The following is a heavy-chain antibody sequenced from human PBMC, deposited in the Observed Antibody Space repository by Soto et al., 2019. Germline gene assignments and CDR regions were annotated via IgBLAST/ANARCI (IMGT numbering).Heavy chain of an antibody. CDR1: GGSISSYY. D-gene: IGHD3-22*01. CDR2: IYTSGST. J-gene: IGHJ4*02. CDR3: ARVLSYYDSSGYYLGYGFDY. V-gene: IGHV4-4*07. Sequence: QVQLQESGPGLVKPSETLSLTCTVSGGSISSYYWSWIRQPAGKGLEWIGRIYTSGSTNYHPSLKSRVTMSVDTSKNQFSLKLSSVTAADTAVYYCARVLSYYDSSGYYLGYGFDYWGQGTLVTVSS.